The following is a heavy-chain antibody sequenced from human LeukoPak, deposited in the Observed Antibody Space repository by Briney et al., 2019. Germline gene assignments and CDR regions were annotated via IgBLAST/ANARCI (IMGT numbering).Heavy chain of an antibody. CDR3: ARSLVVVAATAPRVAFDI. J-gene: IGHJ3*02. CDR1: GYTFTSYY. D-gene: IGHD2-15*01. Sequence: ASVKVSCKASGYTFTSYYMHWVRQAPGQGLEWMGIINPSGGSTSYAQKFQGRVTMTRDTSTSTVCMELSSLRSEDTAVYYCARSLVVVAATAPRVAFDIWGQGTMVTVSS. V-gene: IGHV1-46*01. CDR2: INPSGGST.